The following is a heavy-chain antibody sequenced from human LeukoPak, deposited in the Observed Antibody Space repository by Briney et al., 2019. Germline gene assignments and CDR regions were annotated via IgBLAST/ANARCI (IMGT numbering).Heavy chain of an antibody. Sequence: PSETLSLTCAVYGGSFSGYYWSWIRQPPGKGLEWIGEINHSGSTNYNPSLKSRVTISVDTSKNQFSLKLSSVTAADTAVYYCARVCSNYIDYWGQGTLVTVSS. V-gene: IGHV4-34*01. CDR2: INHSGST. J-gene: IGHJ4*02. CDR1: GGSFSGYY. D-gene: IGHD2-2*01. CDR3: ARVCSNYIDY.